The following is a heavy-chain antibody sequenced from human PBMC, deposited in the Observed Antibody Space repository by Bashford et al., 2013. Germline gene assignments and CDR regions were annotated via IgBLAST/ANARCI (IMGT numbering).Heavy chain of an antibody. CDR2: ISYDGSNK. CDR1: GFTFSSYG. V-gene: IGHV3-30*03. J-gene: IGHJ4*02. CDR3: TDMTTVTTASVY. Sequence: GSLRLSCAASGFTFSSYGMHWVRQAPGKGLEWVAVISYDGSNKYYADSVKGRFTISRDNSKNTLYLQMNSLRAEDTAVYYCTDMTTVTTASVYWGQGTLVTVSS. D-gene: IGHD4-17*01.